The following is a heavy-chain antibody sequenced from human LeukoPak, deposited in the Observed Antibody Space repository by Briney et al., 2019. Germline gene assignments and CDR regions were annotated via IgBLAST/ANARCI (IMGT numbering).Heavy chain of an antibody. J-gene: IGHJ4*02. CDR1: GGTFSSYA. V-gene: IGHV1-69*13. CDR3: ASNMGITIFGVVNGPGNLDY. Sequence: GASVKVSCKASGGTFSSYAISWVRQAPGQGLEWMGGIIPIFGTANYAQKFQGRVTITADESTSTAYMELSSLRSEDTAVYYCASNMGITIFGVVNGPGNLDYWGQGTLVTVSS. CDR2: IIPIFGTA. D-gene: IGHD3-3*01.